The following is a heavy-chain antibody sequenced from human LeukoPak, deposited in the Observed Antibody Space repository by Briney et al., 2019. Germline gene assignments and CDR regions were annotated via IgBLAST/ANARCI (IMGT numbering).Heavy chain of an antibody. D-gene: IGHD6-19*01. J-gene: IGHJ6*03. CDR2: ISSNGGST. V-gene: IGHV3-64*01. CDR1: GLTFSSYA. CDR3: ARDLKQWLVWYYMDV. Sequence: GGSLRLSCAASGLTFSSYAMRWVRQAPEKGLEYVSAISSNGGSTYCANSVKGRFTISRDNSKNTLYLQMGSLRAEDMAVYYCARDLKQWLVWYYMDVWGKGTTVTVSS.